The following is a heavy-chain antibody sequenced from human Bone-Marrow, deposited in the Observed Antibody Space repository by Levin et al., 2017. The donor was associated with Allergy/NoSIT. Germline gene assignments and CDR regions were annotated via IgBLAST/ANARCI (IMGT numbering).Heavy chain of an antibody. CDR3: AREGGKTYCSSTSCYFDY. CDR1: GYTFTGYY. J-gene: IGHJ4*02. CDR2: INPNSGGT. D-gene: IGHD2-2*01. Sequence: ASVKVSCKASGYTFTGYYMHWVRQAPGQGLEWMGRINPNSGGTNYAQKFQGRVTMTRDTSISTAYMELSRLRSDDTAVYYCAREGGKTYCSSTSCYFDYWGQGTLVTVSS. V-gene: IGHV1-2*06.